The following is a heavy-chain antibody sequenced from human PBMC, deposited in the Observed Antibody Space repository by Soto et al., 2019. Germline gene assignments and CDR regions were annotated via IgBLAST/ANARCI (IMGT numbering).Heavy chain of an antibody. V-gene: IGHV4-39*01. CDR1: GASITSTTYF. J-gene: IGHJ4*02. Sequence: ETLFLTCTLSGASITSTTYFWAWIRKPPGKGLEWVASIYYSGKTHYNPPLKSRVTISVDRSKNQFSLQMGSVTAADTAVYYCAKNLPRTGRFDYWGQGSLVTVSS. CDR2: IYYSGKT. CDR3: AKNLPRTGRFDY.